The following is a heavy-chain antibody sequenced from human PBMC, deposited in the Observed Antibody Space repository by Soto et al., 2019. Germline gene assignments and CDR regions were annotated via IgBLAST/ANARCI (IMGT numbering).Heavy chain of an antibody. Sequence: QVQLQESGPGLVKPSETLSLTCTVSGGSISPYYWSWIRQPPGKGLEWIGYVYYSGNTNYNPSLERRVTISADTSRNRFSLNLTSATAADTAVYYCARKGAAASYAHYYMDVWGRGTAVTFSS. J-gene: IGHJ6*03. CDR1: GGSISPYY. D-gene: IGHD6-13*01. V-gene: IGHV4-59*01. CDR2: VYYSGNT. CDR3: ARKGAAASYAHYYMDV.